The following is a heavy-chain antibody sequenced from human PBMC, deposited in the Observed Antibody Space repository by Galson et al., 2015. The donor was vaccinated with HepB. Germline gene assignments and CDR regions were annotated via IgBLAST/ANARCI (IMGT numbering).Heavy chain of an antibody. Sequence: SVKVSCKASGYTFTGYYMHWVRQAPGQGLEWMGWINPNSGGTNYAQKFQGRVTMTRDTSISTAYMELSRLRSDDTAVYYCARDGYCSSTSCPHRLVYYYYYYMDVWGKGTTVTVSS. D-gene: IGHD2-2*03. V-gene: IGHV1-2*02. CDR3: ARDGYCSSTSCPHRLVYYYYYYMDV. CDR1: GYTFTGYY. J-gene: IGHJ6*03. CDR2: INPNSGGT.